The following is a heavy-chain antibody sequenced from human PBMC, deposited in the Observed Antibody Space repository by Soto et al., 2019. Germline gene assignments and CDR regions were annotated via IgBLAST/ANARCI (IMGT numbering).Heavy chain of an antibody. J-gene: IGHJ4*01. V-gene: IGHV3-30*18. CDR2: ISHDGSNK. CDR3: ANGYRSGWYYFDY. CDR1: GFTFSTYG. Sequence: QVQLVESGGGVVQPGRSLRLSCAASGFTFSTYGMHWVRQAPGKGLEWVAVISHDGSNKYYVDSVKGRFTISRDNSKNTLYLQMSSLKPEDTAVYYCANGYRSGWYYFDYWGHGTLVTVSS. D-gene: IGHD6-19*01.